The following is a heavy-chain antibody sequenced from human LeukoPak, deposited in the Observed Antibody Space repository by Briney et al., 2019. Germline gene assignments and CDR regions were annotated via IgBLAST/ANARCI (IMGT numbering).Heavy chain of an antibody. V-gene: IGHV3-23*01. CDR3: AKVRRWLQLLFDY. CDR2: ISGSGGST. D-gene: IGHD5-24*01. Sequence: GGSLRLSCAASGFTFSSYAMSWVRQAPGKGLEWVSAISGSGGSTYYADSVKGRFTISRDNSKNTLYLQMNGLRAEDTAVYYCAKVRRWLQLLFDYWGQGTLVTVSS. CDR1: GFTFSSYA. J-gene: IGHJ4*02.